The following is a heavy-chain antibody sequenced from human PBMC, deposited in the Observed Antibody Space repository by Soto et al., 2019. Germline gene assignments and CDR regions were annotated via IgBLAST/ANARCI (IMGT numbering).Heavy chain of an antibody. Sequence: QVQLVQSGAEVKKPGASVKVSCKASGYTFTGYYMHWVRQAPGQGLEWMGWINPNSGGTNYAQKFQGWVTMTRDTSISTAYRGRSRWRSDDTAVYYWARQLTTLAYFDYWGQGPLVTVSS. J-gene: IGHJ4*02. V-gene: IGHV1-2*04. D-gene: IGHD4-17*01. CDR3: ARQLTTLAYFDY. CDR2: INPNSGGT. CDR1: GYTFTGYY.